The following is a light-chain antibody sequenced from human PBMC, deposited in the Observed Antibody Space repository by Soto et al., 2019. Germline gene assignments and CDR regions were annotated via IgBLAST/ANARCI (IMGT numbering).Light chain of an antibody. J-gene: IGKJ1*01. CDR2: WAS. CDR1: QSVLYSSNNKNY. V-gene: IGKV4-1*01. Sequence: DIVMTQSPDSLAVSLGERATTNCKSSQSVLYSSNNKNYLAWYQQKPRQPPKLLIYWASTRESGVPDRFSGSGSGTDFTLTISSLQAEDVAVYYCQQYYTTPRTFGQGTKVEI. CDR3: QQYYTTPRT.